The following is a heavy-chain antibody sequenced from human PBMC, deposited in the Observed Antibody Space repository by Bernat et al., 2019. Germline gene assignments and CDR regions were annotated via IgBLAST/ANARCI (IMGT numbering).Heavy chain of an antibody. D-gene: IGHD6-6*01. CDR3: TREGGAARPVDGKTDY. CDR2: IRSKAYGGTT. V-gene: IGHV3-49*03. CDR1: GFTFGDYA. Sequence: EVQLVESGGGLVQPGRSLRLSCTASGFTFGDYAMSWFRQAPGKGLEWVGFIRSKAYGGTTEYAASVKGRFTISRDDSKSIAYPQMNSLKTEDTAVYYCTREGGAARPVDGKTDYWGQGTLVTVSS. J-gene: IGHJ4*02.